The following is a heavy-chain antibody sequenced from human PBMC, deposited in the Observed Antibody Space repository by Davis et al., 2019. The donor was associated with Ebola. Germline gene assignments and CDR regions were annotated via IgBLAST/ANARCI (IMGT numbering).Heavy chain of an antibody. D-gene: IGHD3-3*01. Sequence: PGGSLRLSCAASGFTFSSYWMSWVRQAPGKGLEWVANIKQDGSEKYYVDFVKGRFTISRDNAKNSLYLQMNSLRAEDTAVYYCARDRPHYDFWSGYLDYWGQGTLVTVSS. CDR1: GFTFSSYW. J-gene: IGHJ4*02. V-gene: IGHV3-7*01. CDR2: IKQDGSEK. CDR3: ARDRPHYDFWSGYLDY.